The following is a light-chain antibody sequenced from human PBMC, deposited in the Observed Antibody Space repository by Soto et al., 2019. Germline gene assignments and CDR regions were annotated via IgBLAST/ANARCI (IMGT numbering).Light chain of an antibody. CDR3: QQSYTAPSIT. Sequence: DIQMTQSPSSLSASVGDKVTITCRASQSISSSLNWYQQKSGKAPNLLIYGVSRLQGGVPSRFSGSGSGTDFTLSISSLQPEDFATYYCQQSYTAPSITFGQGTRLET. CDR2: GVS. J-gene: IGKJ5*01. V-gene: IGKV1-39*01. CDR1: QSISSS.